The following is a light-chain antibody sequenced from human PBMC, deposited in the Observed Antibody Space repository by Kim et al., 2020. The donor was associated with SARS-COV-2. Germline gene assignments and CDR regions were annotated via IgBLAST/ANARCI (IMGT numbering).Light chain of an antibody. Sequence: SYELTQPPSVSVAPGKTARVTCGGDNIESKSVHWYQQKPGQAPVLVIYYDSDRPSGIPERFSGSNSGNTATLTIRRVEGGDEADYYCQVWDSSSDHHCVFGTGTKVTVL. J-gene: IGLJ1*01. CDR3: QVWDSSSDHHCV. CDR1: NIESKS. CDR2: YDS. V-gene: IGLV3-21*04.